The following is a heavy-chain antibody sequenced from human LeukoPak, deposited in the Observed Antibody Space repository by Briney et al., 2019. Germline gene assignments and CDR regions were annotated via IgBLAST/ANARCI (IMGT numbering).Heavy chain of an antibody. D-gene: IGHD4-11*01. J-gene: IGHJ4*02. V-gene: IGHV3-11*01. CDR3: ARRAYSDYFFDS. CDR1: GFTFSDYY. Sequence: GGSLRLSCAAFGFTFSDYYMSWIRQAPGKGLKWLSYISGSGDSKFYADSVKGRFTISRDNAKNSLYLQINSLRAEDTAIYYCARRAYSDYFFDSWGQGTLVTVSS. CDR2: ISGSGDSK.